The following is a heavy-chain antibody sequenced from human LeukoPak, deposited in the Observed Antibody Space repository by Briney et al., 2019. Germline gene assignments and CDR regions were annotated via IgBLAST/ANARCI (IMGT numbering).Heavy chain of an antibody. Sequence: GGSLRLSCAASGFTFSSYAMSWVRQAPGKGLEWVSAISGSGGSTYYADSVKGRFTISRDNSKNTLYLQMNSPRAEDTAVYYCAKGGKWDVTPFDYWGQGTLVTVSS. CDR2: ISGSGGST. CDR3: AKGGKWDVTPFDY. J-gene: IGHJ4*02. V-gene: IGHV3-23*01. D-gene: IGHD1-26*01. CDR1: GFTFSSYA.